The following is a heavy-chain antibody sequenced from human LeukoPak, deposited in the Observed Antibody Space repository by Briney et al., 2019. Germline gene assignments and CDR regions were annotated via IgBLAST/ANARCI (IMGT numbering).Heavy chain of an antibody. J-gene: IGHJ3*02. CDR3: ARDTPYAFDI. V-gene: IGHV4-39*02. CDR1: GGSISSSSYY. CDR2: IYYSGST. Sequence: SETLSPTCTVSGGSISSSSYYWGWIRQPPGKGLEWIGSIYYSGSTYYNPSLKSRVTISVDTSKNQFSLKLSSVTAADTAVYYCARDTPYAFDIWGQGTMVTVSS.